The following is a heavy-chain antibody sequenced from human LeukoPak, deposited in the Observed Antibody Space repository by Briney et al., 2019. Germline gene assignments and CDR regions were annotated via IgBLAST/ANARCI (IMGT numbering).Heavy chain of an antibody. CDR3: AKGIYSSGWSYFDY. CDR2: LSGSCITT. J-gene: IGHJ4*01. CDR1: GFTFGNSA. D-gene: IGHD6-19*01. Sequence: GGSWGSSWAAFGFTFGNSAMSWFGQAPGKGLDWASTLSGSCITTYYADSVKGRFTISRDNSKNTLYLQMNSLRAEDTAVYYCAKGIYSSGWSYFDYWGHGTLVTVSS. V-gene: IGHV3-23*01.